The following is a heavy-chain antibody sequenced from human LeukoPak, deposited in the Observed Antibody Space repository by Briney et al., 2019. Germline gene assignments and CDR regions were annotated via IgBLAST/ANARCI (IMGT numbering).Heavy chain of an antibody. CDR1: GFTFSSYA. J-gene: IGHJ4*02. CDR2: ISGSGGST. Sequence: PGGSLRLSCAASGFTFSSYAMTWVRQAPGKGLEWVSAISGSGGSTYYADSVKGRFTISRDNSKNTLYLQMNSLRAEGTAVYYCAKIGVYCSGGSCYSEGAFDYWGQGTLVTVSS. D-gene: IGHD2-15*01. V-gene: IGHV3-23*01. CDR3: AKIGVYCSGGSCYSEGAFDY.